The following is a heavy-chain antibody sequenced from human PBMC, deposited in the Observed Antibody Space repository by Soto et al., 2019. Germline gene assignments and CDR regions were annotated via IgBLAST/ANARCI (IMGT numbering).Heavy chain of an antibody. Sequence: GGSLRLSCAASGFTFSASAVHWVRQPPGKGLEWVARIRDITNNFATAYAASVKGRFTVSRDDSQNTAYLQMNSLKTEDTAVYYCLRRRKLYHPSGPSEAFDIWGQGTMVTVSS. CDR3: LRRRKLYHPSGPSEAFDI. CDR1: GFTFSASA. J-gene: IGHJ3*02. V-gene: IGHV3-73*01. D-gene: IGHD2-2*02. CDR2: IRDITNNFAT.